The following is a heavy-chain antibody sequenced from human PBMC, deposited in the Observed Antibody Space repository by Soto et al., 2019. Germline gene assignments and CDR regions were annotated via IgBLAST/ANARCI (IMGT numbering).Heavy chain of an antibody. V-gene: IGHV4-38-2*01. J-gene: IGHJ4*02. CDR1: GYSINSDYY. D-gene: IGHD3-10*01. CDR3: AKKGYYPSGKINLFDS. CDR2: VDHSGRT. Sequence: PSETLSLTCAVSGYSINSDYYGGWIRQPPGKGLEWIGSVDHSGRTYYSPSLRSRLTIFIDTSKNQFSLRLTSVTAADTAMYFCAKKGYYPSGKINLFDSWGPGTLVTVSS.